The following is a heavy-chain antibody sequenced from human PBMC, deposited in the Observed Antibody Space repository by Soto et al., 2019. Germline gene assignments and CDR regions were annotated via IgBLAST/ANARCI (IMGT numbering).Heavy chain of an antibody. J-gene: IGHJ6*02. CDR2: ISTYTGNT. Sequence: QVHLVQSGAEVKKPGASVKVSRKASGYTFTNYDINWVRQAPGQGLEWMGWISTYTGNTNYAQKLQGRVTMTTDTXTXTXXMELRSLRSDDTAVYYCARGYYYGSGRPTPGGMDVWGQGTTVTVSS. D-gene: IGHD3-10*01. V-gene: IGHV1-18*01. CDR1: GYTFTNYD. CDR3: ARGYYYGSGRPTPGGMDV.